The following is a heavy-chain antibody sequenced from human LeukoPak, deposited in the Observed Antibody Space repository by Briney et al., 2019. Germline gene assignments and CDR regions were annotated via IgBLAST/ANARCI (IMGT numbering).Heavy chain of an antibody. D-gene: IGHD2-2*01. CDR2: ISAYNGNT. V-gene: IGHV1-18*01. CDR3: ARDLGFATMPRYYYGMDV. CDR1: GYTFTSYG. Sequence: ASVTVSCKASGYTFTSYGISWVRQAPGQGLEWMGWISAYNGNTNYAQKLQGRVTMTTDTSTSTAYMELRSLRSDDTAVYYCARDLGFATMPRYYYGMDVWGQGTTVTVSS. J-gene: IGHJ6*02.